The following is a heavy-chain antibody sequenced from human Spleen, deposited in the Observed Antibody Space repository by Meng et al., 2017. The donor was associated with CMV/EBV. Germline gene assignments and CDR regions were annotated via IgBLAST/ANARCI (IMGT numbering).Heavy chain of an antibody. V-gene: IGHV3-23*01. CDR1: GFNFRTYA. CDR3: ATGLFDPTYYYYYGMDV. CDR2: ISFSGGST. D-gene: IGHD3-9*01. Sequence: LSLTCAASGFNFRTYAMSWVRQAPGKGLEWVSVISFSGGSTYYADSVRGRFTISRDNSNNMLYVQMNSLRVEDTAVYYCATGLFDPTYYYYYGMDVWGQGTAVTVSS. J-gene: IGHJ6*02.